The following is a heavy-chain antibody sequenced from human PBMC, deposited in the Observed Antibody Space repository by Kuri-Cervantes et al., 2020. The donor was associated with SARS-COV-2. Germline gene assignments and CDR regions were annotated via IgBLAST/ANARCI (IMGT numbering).Heavy chain of an antibody. Sequence: ASVKVSCKASGYTFTSYYMHWVRQAPGQGLEWMGIINPSGGSTSYAQKFQGRVTMTRDTSTSTVYMELSSLRSEDTAVYYCARDLPGFLEWLGHWVSGMDVWGQGTTGTVSS. CDR2: INPSGGST. V-gene: IGHV1-46*01. CDR1: GYTFTSYY. J-gene: IGHJ6*02. CDR3: ARDLPGFLEWLGHWVSGMDV. D-gene: IGHD3-3*01.